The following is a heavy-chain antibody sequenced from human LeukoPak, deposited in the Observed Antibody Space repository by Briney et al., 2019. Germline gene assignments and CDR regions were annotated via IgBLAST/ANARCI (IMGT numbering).Heavy chain of an antibody. Sequence: SETLSLTCTVSGGSISSGGYYWSWIRQPPGKGLEWIGYIYYSGSTYYNPSLKSRVTISVDTSKNQFSLKLSSVTAADTAVYYCARGGDYGDYDSSVDYWGQGTLVTVSS. D-gene: IGHD4-17*01. CDR3: ARGGDYGDYDSSVDY. V-gene: IGHV4-30-4*01. J-gene: IGHJ4*02. CDR1: GGSISSGGYY. CDR2: IYYSGST.